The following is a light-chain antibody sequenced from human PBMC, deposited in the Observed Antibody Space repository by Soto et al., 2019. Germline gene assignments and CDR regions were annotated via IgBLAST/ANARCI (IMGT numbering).Light chain of an antibody. CDR3: SSYTSSNTLV. J-gene: IGLJ2*01. CDR1: SSEIGGYNY. Sequence: QSALTQPASVSGSPGQSITISCTGTSSEIGGYNYVSWYQQYLDQAPKLIIYEVINRPSGASNRFSGSKSGNTASLNISGLQAEDEADYYCSSYTSSNTLVFGGGTKLTVL. V-gene: IGLV2-14*01. CDR2: EVI.